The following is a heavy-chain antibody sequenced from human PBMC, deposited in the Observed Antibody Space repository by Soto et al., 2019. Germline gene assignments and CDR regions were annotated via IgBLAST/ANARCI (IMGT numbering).Heavy chain of an antibody. CDR2: INHSGST. J-gene: IGHJ6*03. CDR3: AIVVVPAASRLDYYRDV. Sequence: QVQLQQWGAGLLKPSETLSLTCAVYGGSFSGYYWSWIRQPPGKGLEWIGEINHSGSTNYNPSLKSRVTISVDTSKNQFSLKLSSVTAADTAVYYCAIVVVPAASRLDYYRDVWGKGTTVTVSS. D-gene: IGHD2-2*01. V-gene: IGHV4-34*01. CDR1: GGSFSGYY.